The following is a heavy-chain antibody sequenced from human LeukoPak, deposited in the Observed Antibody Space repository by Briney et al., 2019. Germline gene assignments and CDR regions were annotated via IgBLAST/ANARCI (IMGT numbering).Heavy chain of an antibody. Sequence: GGSLRHSCAASGFTFSDYTLHWVRQAPGKGLEWVALMSYDGNTKYYADSVKGRFTVSRDNPKNTLYVQMNSLRAEDTAVYYCARAQSGYPPDYWGQGTLVAVSS. V-gene: IGHV3-30-3*01. D-gene: IGHD3-9*01. J-gene: IGHJ4*02. CDR2: MSYDGNTK. CDR1: GFTFSDYT. CDR3: ARAQSGYPPDY.